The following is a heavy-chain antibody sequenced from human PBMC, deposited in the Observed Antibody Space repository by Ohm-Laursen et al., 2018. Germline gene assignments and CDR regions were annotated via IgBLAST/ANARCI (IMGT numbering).Heavy chain of an antibody. CDR3: ARVLRFGEPYYFDN. D-gene: IGHD3-16*01. V-gene: IGHV4-39*07. Sequence: TLSLTCTVSGGSISSTSYYWSWIRQPPGKGLEWIGEIFHSGSTNYNPSLKSRVTISVDTSKNQFSLNLSSVTAADTAVYYCARVLRFGEPYYFDNWGQGTLVTVSS. CDR2: IFHSGST. J-gene: IGHJ4*02. CDR1: GGSISSTSYY.